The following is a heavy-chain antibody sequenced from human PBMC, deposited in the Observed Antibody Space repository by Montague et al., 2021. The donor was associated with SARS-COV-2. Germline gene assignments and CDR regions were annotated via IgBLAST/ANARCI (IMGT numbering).Heavy chain of an antibody. CDR2: FNHSGST. Sequence: SETLSLTCAVYGGSFSGYYWNWIRQPPGKGLEWIGEFNHSGSTNYNPSLKSRVTMSVDTSKNQFSLKLSSVTAADTAVYYCARGARQGYGFRLGSFDSWGQGTLVTVSS. CDR3: ARGARQGYGFRLGSFDS. V-gene: IGHV4-34*01. D-gene: IGHD3-10*01. CDR1: GGSFSGYY. J-gene: IGHJ4*02.